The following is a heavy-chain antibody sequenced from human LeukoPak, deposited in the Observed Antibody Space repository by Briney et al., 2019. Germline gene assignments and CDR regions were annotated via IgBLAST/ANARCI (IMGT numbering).Heavy chain of an antibody. J-gene: IGHJ4*02. CDR1: GFTVSSNY. D-gene: IGHD4-17*01. V-gene: IGHV3-66*01. CDR3: ARIKIGDRFDY. CDR2: IYSGGST. Sequence: GGSLRLSCAASGFTVSSNYMSWVRQAPGKGLEWVSVIYSGGSTFYADSVRGRFTISRDNSKNTLYLQMNSLGAEDTAVYYCARIKIGDRFDYWGQGTLVTVSS.